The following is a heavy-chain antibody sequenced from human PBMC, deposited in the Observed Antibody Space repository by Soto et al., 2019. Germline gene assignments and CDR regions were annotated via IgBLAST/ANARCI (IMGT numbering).Heavy chain of an antibody. Sequence: EVQLVESGGGLVQPGGSLRLSCAASGFTFSSYWMSWVRQAPGKGLEWVANIKQDGSEKDYVDSVKGRFTISRDNAKNSXXLQRTSLRAEDAAVYYCARAGSWYGHSYDYYGMDVWGQGATVTVSS. D-gene: IGHD6-13*01. CDR1: GFTFSSYW. V-gene: IGHV3-7*01. J-gene: IGHJ6*02. CDR2: IKQDGSEK. CDR3: ARAGSWYGHSYDYYGMDV.